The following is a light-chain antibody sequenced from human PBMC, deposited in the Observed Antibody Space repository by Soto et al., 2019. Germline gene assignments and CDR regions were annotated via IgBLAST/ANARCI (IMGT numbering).Light chain of an antibody. CDR1: SSEVGGYNY. CDR2: DVS. V-gene: IGLV2-14*01. J-gene: IGLJ1*01. CDR3: SSYTSSSTLYV. Sequence: QSVRTQPASVSGSPGQSITISCTGTSSEVGGYNYVSWYQQHPGKAPKLMIYDVSNRPSGVSNRFSGSKSGNTASLTIFGLQAEDEADYYCSSYTSSSTLYVLGTGTKAPS.